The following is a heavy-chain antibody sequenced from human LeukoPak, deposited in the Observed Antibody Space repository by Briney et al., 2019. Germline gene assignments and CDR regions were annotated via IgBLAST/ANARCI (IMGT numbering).Heavy chain of an antibody. J-gene: IGHJ6*02. V-gene: IGHV1-69*04. CDR2: IIPILGIA. CDR1: GGTFSSYA. CDR3: ARHPYSSSWLPDYYYGMDV. D-gene: IGHD6-13*01. Sequence: SVKVSCEASGGTFSSYAISWVRQAPGQGLEWMGRIIPILGIANYAQKFQGRVTITADKSTSTAYMELSSLRAEDTAVYYCARHPYSSSWLPDYYYGMDVWGQGTTVTVSS.